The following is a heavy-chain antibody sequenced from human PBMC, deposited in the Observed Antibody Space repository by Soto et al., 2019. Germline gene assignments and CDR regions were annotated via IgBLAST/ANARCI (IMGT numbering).Heavy chain of an antibody. CDR3: ARAGDYYGSGSRPATIFDY. CDR1: GDSIISYR. D-gene: IGHD3-10*01. V-gene: IGHV4-59*01. CDR2: IDYSGNT. J-gene: IGHJ4*02. Sequence: QVQLQESGPGLVKPSETLSLTCAVSGDSIISYRWSWIRQPPGKGLEWIGYIDYSGNTNDNPSLKSRLNISVDTSKNLISLQLSSVTAADTAVYFCARAGDYYGSGSRPATIFDYWGQGTLVIVSS.